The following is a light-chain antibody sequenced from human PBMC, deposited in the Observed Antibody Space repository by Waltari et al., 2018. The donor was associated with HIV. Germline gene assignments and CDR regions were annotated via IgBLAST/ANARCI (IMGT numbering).Light chain of an antibody. CDR1: NIGSKG. Sequence: SYVLTQPPSVSVAPGQTASITCSGNNIGSKGVHWYQHKQGQAPVMVVHEESDRPAGIPEQLSDSKSGSTATLRISGGEVGYEADYYCQVWESRIEHMVFGGGTKLTVL. CDR3: QVWESRIEHMV. V-gene: IGLV3-21*02. J-gene: IGLJ2*01. CDR2: EES.